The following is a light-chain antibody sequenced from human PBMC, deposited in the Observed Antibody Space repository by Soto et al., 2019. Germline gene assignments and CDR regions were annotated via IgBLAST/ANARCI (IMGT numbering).Light chain of an antibody. CDR1: SSDVGAYKY. V-gene: IGLV2-14*01. CDR2: EVS. CDR3: SSYTSSSTRVL. J-gene: IGLJ2*01. Sequence: QSVPTQPASVSGSPGQSITISCTGTSSDVGAYKYVSWYQQHPGKAPKLLIYEVSTRPSGVSYRFSASKSGNTASLTISGLQAEDEADYYCSSYTSSSTRVLFGGGTQLTVL.